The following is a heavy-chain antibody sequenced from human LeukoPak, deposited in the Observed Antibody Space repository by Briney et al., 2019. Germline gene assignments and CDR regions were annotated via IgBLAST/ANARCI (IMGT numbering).Heavy chain of an antibody. D-gene: IGHD3-10*01. CDR1: GGSFSGYY. V-gene: IGHV4-34*01. CDR3: ASRLWFGVNWFDP. Sequence: PSETLSLTCAVYGGSFSGYYWGWIRQPPGKGLEWIGEINHSGSTNYNPSLKSRVTISVDTSKNQFSLKLSSVTAADTAVYYCASRLWFGVNWFDPWGQGTLVTVSS. J-gene: IGHJ5*02. CDR2: INHSGST.